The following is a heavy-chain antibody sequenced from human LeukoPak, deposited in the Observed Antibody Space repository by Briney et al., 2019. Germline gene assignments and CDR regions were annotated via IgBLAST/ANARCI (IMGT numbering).Heavy chain of an antibody. Sequence: SQTLSLTCTVSGGSISSGDYYWSWIRQPPGKGLEWIGYIYYSGSTYYNPSLKSRVTISVDTSKNQFSLKLSSVTAADTAVYYCAREGGYCSSTSCYRLWKDAFDIWGQGTMVTVSS. CDR2: IYYSGST. D-gene: IGHD2-2*02. CDR3: AREGGYCSSTSCYRLWKDAFDI. CDR1: GGSISSGDYY. J-gene: IGHJ3*02. V-gene: IGHV4-30-4*08.